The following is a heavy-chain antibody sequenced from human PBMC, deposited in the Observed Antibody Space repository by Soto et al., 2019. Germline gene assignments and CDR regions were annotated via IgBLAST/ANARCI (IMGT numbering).Heavy chain of an antibody. CDR2: ISGSGGST. Sequence: XGSLRLSCAAAGFTFSSYAMSWVRQAPGKGLDWVSAISGSGGSTYYADSVKGRFTISRDSSKNTLYLQMNSLRAEDTAVYYCAKADDFWSGNYYYYGMDVWGQGTTVTVSS. D-gene: IGHD3-3*01. V-gene: IGHV3-23*01. CDR3: AKADDFWSGNYYYYGMDV. J-gene: IGHJ6*02. CDR1: GFTFSSYA.